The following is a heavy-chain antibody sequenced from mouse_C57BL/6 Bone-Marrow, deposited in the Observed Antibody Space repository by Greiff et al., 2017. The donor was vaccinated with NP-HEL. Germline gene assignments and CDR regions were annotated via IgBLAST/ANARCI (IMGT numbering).Heavy chain of an antibody. V-gene: IGHV1-26*01. CDR1: GYTFTDYY. J-gene: IGHJ1*03. Sequence: EVQLQQSGPELVKPGASVKISCKASGYTFTDYYMNWVKQSHGKSLEWIGDINPNNGGTSYNQKFKGKATLTVDKSSSTAYMALRSLTSEDSAVYYCARQGIYYYGSDWYFDVWGTGTTVTVSS. CDR2: INPNNGGT. D-gene: IGHD1-1*01. CDR3: ARQGIYYYGSDWYFDV.